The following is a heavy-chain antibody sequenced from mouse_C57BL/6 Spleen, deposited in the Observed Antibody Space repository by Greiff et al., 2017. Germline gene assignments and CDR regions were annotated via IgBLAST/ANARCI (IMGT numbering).Heavy chain of an antibody. CDR2: IDPSDSYT. CDR1: GYTFTSYW. CDR3: ARKGYYYGSSDGDY. Sequence: QVQLQQPGAELVKPGASVKLSCKASGYTFTSYWMQWVKQRPGQGLEWIGEIDPSDSYTNYNQKFKGKATLTVDSSSSTAYMQLSSLTSEDSAVYYCARKGYYYGSSDGDYWGQGTTLTVSS. V-gene: IGHV1-50*01. D-gene: IGHD1-1*01. J-gene: IGHJ2*01.